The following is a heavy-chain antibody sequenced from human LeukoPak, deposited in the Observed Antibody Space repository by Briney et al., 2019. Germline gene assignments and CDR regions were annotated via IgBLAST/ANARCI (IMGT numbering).Heavy chain of an antibody. Sequence: PSESLSLTCTVSGASISSSSYYWAWIGQPQGKGFVWFGIIYYSGSTYYNPSLKSRVTISVDTSKNHFSLKLSSVTAADTAVFYCARYDAYNSGWYDYWGQGTLVTVSS. V-gene: IGHV4-39*02. D-gene: IGHD6-19*01. CDR1: GASISSSSYY. CDR2: IYYSGST. CDR3: ARYDAYNSGWYDY. J-gene: IGHJ4*02.